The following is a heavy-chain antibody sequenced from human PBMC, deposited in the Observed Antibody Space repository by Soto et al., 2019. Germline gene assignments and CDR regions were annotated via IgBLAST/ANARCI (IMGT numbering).Heavy chain of an antibody. D-gene: IGHD5-12*01. CDR2: IYYSGST. Sequence: LSLTCTVSGGSISSGGYYWSWIRQHPGKGLEWIGYIYYSGSTYYNQSLKSRVTISVDTSKNQFSLKLSSVTAADTVVYYCARDPHLRYSGYFDYWGQGTLVTVSS. J-gene: IGHJ4*02. CDR3: ARDPHLRYSGYFDY. V-gene: IGHV4-31*03. CDR1: GGSISSGGYY.